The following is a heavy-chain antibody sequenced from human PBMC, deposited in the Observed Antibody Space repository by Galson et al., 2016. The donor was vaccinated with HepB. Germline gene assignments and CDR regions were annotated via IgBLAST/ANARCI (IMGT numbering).Heavy chain of an antibody. CDR2: FDPEDGET. V-gene: IGHV1-24*01. D-gene: IGHD6-19*01. CDR1: GYTLSELS. Sequence: SVKVSCKVSGYTLSELSMHWVRQAPGKGLEWMGGFDPEDGETIYAQKFQGRVTMTEDTSTDTAYMELSSLRSEDTAVYYCARAGYSSSWWFLPNWGQGTLVTVSS. J-gene: IGHJ4*02. CDR3: ARAGYSSSWWFLPN.